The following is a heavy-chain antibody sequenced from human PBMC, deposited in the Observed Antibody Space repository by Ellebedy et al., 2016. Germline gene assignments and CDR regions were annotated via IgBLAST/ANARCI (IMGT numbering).Heavy chain of an antibody. CDR3: ARERLGMGSWYFDL. CDR2: ISAYNGNT. CDR1: GYTFTSYG. Sequence: ASVKVSCXASGYTFTSYGISWVRQAPGQGLEWMGWISAYNGNTNYAQKLQGRVTMTTDTSTSTAYMELRSLRSDDTAVYYCARERLGMGSWYFDLWGRGTLVTVSS. D-gene: IGHD7-27*01. J-gene: IGHJ2*01. V-gene: IGHV1-18*01.